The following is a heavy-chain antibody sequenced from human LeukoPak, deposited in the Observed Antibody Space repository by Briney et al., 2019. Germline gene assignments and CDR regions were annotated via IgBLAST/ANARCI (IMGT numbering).Heavy chain of an antibody. V-gene: IGHV4-34*01. CDR1: GGSFSDYY. D-gene: IGHD6-19*01. J-gene: IGHJ4*02. CDR2: INHSGST. Sequence: PSETLSLTCAVYGGSFSDYYWSWIRQAPGKGLEWIGEINHSGSTNYKPSLRSRVTISVDTSKNQFSLKLSSVTAPDTAVYYCARHGIYVGSGWSFDFWAQGTLITVSS. CDR3: ARHGIYVGSGWSFDF.